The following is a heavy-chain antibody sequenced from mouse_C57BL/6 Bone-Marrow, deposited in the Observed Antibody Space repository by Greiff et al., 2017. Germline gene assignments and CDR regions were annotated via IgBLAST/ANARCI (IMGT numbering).Heavy chain of an antibody. V-gene: IGHV1-69*01. CDR2: IDPSDSYT. J-gene: IGHJ1*03. CDR1: GYTFTSYW. Sequence: QVQLQQPGAELVMPGASVKLSCKASGYTFTSYWMHWVKPRPGQGLEWIGEIDPSDSYTNYNQKFKGKSTLTVDKSSSTAYMQLSSLTSEDSAVYYCARPPSGNYGWYFDVWGTGTTVTVSS. CDR3: ARPPSGNYGWYFDV. D-gene: IGHD2-1*01.